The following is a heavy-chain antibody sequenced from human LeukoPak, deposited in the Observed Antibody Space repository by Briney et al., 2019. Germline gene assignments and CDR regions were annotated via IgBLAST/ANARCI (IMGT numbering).Heavy chain of an antibody. CDR2: IIPNLGTE. CDR3: ERGGGFESVFDI. Sequence: SSVKVSCKACGGTFSSYAISWVRQAPGQGVEWMGGIIPNLGTENYERKLKGRVTITADEYKSPAYMELSRQRPRDPAGSLCERGGGFESVFDIWGQGTMVTVSS. V-gene: IGHV1-69*01. D-gene: IGHD2-15*01. J-gene: IGHJ3*02. CDR1: GGTFSSYA.